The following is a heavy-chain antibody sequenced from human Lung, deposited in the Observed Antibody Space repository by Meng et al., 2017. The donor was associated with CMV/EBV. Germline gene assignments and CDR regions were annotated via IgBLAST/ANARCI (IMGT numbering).Heavy chain of an antibody. Sequence: ASVXVSXXASGYMFTTYDINWVRQATGQGLEWMGWMNPNSGNTGYAQKFQGRVTLTRVTSISTAYMELISLTSDDTAVYYCARTRIEVEPDGRKIKYYNYGMDVWGQGXTVTVSS. CDR1: GYMFTTYD. D-gene: IGHD2-2*01. CDR2: MNPNSGNT. CDR3: ARTRIEVEPDGRKIKYYNYGMDV. J-gene: IGHJ6*02. V-gene: IGHV1-8*01.